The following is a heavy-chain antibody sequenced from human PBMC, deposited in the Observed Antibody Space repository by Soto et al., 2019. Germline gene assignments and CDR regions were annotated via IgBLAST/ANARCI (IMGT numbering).Heavy chain of an antibody. CDR2: ISAYNGNT. J-gene: IGHJ6*02. CDR1: GYTFTSYG. Sequence: QVQLVQSGAEVKKPGASVKVSCKASGYTFTSYGISWVRQAPGQGLEWMGWISAYNGNTNYAQKLQGRVTMTTDTSTSTAYMELRSLRSDDTAVYYCARDNIAARTYYCYGMDVWGQGTTVTVSS. CDR3: ARDNIAARTYYCYGMDV. V-gene: IGHV1-18*01. D-gene: IGHD6-6*01.